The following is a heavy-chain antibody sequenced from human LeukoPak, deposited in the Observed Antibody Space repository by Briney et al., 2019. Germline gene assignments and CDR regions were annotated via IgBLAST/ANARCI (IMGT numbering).Heavy chain of an antibody. J-gene: IGHJ5*02. CDR2: ISSSSSYI. CDR3: ARGIVDYDFWSGFDP. D-gene: IGHD3-3*01. CDR1: GFTFSSYS. Sequence: GGSLRLSCAASGFTFSSYSMNWVRQAPGKGLEWVSSISSSSSYIYYADSVKGRFTISRDNAKNSLYLQMNSLRAEDTAVYYCARGIVDYDFWSGFDPWGQGTLVTVSS. V-gene: IGHV3-21*01.